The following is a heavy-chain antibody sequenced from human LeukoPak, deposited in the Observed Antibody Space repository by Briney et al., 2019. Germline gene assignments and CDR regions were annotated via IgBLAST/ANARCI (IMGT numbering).Heavy chain of an antibody. CDR3: ARTAPVLRYFGWFDP. J-gene: IGHJ5*02. Sequence: SETLSLTFAVYGGSFSGYYRSWIRPPPGKGLEWIGEINHSGSTNYNPSLKSRVTISVDTSKNQFSLKLSSVTAADTAVYYCARTAPVLRYFGWFDPWGQGTLVTVSS. D-gene: IGHD3-9*01. CDR2: INHSGST. V-gene: IGHV4-34*01. CDR1: GGSFSGYY.